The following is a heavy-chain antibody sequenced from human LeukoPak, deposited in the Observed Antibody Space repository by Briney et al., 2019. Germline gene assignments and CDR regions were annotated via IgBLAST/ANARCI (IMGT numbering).Heavy chain of an antibody. CDR3: ARVAVGFSYYMDG. J-gene: IGHJ6*03. V-gene: IGHV4-59*01. CDR1: GGSLSSYY. D-gene: IGHD2/OR15-2a*01. Sequence: SETLSLTCTVSGGSLSSYYWSWIRQPPGKGLEWIGYIYYSGSTNYNPSLKSRVTISVDTSKNQFSLKLSSVTAADTAVYYCARVAVGFSYYMDGWGKGTTVTVSS. CDR2: IYYSGST.